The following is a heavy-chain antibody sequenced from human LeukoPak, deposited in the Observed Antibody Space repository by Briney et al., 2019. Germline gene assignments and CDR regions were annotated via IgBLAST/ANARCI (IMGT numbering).Heavy chain of an antibody. V-gene: IGHV3-30*04. J-gene: IGHJ3*02. CDR2: ISYDGSNK. D-gene: IGHD5-18*01. Sequence: PGGSLRLSCAASGFTFSSYAMHWVRQAPGKGLEWVAVISYDGSNKYYADSVKGRFTISRDNSKNTLCLQMNSLRAEDTAVYYCARATEPYSYGYGDGDAFDIWGQGTMVTVSS. CDR3: ARATEPYSYGYGDGDAFDI. CDR1: GFTFSSYA.